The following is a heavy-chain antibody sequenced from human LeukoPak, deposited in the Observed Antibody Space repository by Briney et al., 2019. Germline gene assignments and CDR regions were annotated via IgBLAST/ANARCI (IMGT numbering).Heavy chain of an antibody. CDR3: AKDIHYRGITLGGTDY. CDR1: GFTFSSYA. CDR2: ISGSGGST. J-gene: IGHJ4*02. V-gene: IGHV3-23*01. Sequence: PGGSLRLSCAASGFTFSSYAMSWVRQAPGKGLEWVSAISGSGGSTHYADSVTGRVTISRDNSKNTLYLQMNSLRAEDTAVYYCAKDIHYRGITLGGTDYWGQGTLVTVSS. D-gene: IGHD4-23*01.